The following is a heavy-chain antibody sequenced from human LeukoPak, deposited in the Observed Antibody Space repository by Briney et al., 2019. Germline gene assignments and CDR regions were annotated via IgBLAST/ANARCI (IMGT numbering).Heavy chain of an antibody. CDR1: GFTFSTYN. CDR3: ARDVTGYPY. V-gene: IGHV3-48*02. J-gene: IGHJ4*02. D-gene: IGHD5-12*01. Sequence: PGGSLRLSCAGSGFTFSTYNMNWVRQAPGKGLEWDSYISSSGSTKYYADSVKGRFTISRDNAHNSLYLQMNSLRDEDTAVYYCARDVTGYPYWGPGTLVSVSS. CDR2: ISSSGSTK.